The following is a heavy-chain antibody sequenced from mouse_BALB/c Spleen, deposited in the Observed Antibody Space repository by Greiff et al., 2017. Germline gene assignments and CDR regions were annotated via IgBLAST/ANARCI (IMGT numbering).Heavy chain of an antibody. CDR1: GYTFTNYW. CDR2: IYPGGGYT. J-gene: IGHJ3*01. CDR3: ARGVGKAWFAY. D-gene: IGHD2-1*01. Sequence: QVQLKQSGAELVRPGTSVKISCKASGYTFTNYWLGWVKQRPGHGLEWIGDIYPGGGYTNYNEKFKGKATLTADTSSSTAYMQLSSLTSEDSAVYFCARGVGKAWFAYWGQGTLVTVSA. V-gene: IGHV1-63*02.